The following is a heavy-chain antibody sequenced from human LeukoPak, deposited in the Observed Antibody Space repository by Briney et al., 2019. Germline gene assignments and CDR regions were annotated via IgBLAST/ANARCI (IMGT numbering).Heavy chain of an antibody. Sequence: GGSLRLSCAASGFTFSDYYMSWVRQAPGKGLEWVSYISSSSSYTKNADSVKGRFTISRDNAKNSLYLQMNSLRAEDTAVYYCASVLAYSSGYNSCDYWGQGTLVTVSS. D-gene: IGHD3-22*01. CDR3: ASVLAYSSGYNSCDY. CDR1: GFTFSDYY. CDR2: ISSSSSYT. J-gene: IGHJ4*02. V-gene: IGHV3-11*06.